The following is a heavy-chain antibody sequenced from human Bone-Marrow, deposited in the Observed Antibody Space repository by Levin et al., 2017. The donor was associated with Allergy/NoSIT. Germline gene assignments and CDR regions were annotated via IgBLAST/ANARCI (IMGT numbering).Heavy chain of an antibody. D-gene: IGHD3-22*01. Sequence: GASVKVSCKASGGTFNSNAISWVRQAPGQGLEWMGGIIPIFGSANYARKFQGRVTITADESTSTAYMELSGLRSEDTAVYYCARAAYYYDFSGPSPPYYYGMDFWGQGTTVTVSS. CDR3: ARAAYYYDFSGPSPPYYYGMDF. V-gene: IGHV1-69*13. CDR1: GGTFNSNA. CDR2: IIPIFGSA. J-gene: IGHJ6*02.